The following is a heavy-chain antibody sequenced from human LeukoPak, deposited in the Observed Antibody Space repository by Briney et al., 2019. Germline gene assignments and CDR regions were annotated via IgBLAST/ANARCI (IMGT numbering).Heavy chain of an antibody. CDR2: ISGSGGST. J-gene: IGHJ4*02. D-gene: IGHD3-16*01. Sequence: GASLRLSCVASGFAFSSYAMSWVRQAPGKGLEWVSAISGSGGSTYYADSVKGRFTISRDNSKNTLYLQMNSLRAEDTAVYYCARRYDYVWGSYHTFDYWGQGTLVIVSS. CDR3: ARRYDYVWGSYHTFDY. V-gene: IGHV3-23*01. CDR1: GFAFSSYA.